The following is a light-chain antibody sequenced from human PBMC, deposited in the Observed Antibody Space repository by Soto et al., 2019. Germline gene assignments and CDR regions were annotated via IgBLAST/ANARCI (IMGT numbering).Light chain of an antibody. J-gene: IGKJ1*01. V-gene: IGKV3-15*01. Sequence: EVVMTQSPATLSVSPGERATLPCRASQSVSINLAWFQQKPGQAPRLLIYGASTRATGNPARFSGSGSGTEFTLTISSLQSEDFAVYYCQQYNNWPRTFGQGTKVEIK. CDR3: QQYNNWPRT. CDR2: GAS. CDR1: QSVSIN.